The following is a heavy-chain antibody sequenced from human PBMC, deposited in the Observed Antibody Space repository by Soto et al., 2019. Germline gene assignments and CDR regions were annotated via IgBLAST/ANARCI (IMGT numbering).Heavy chain of an antibody. J-gene: IGHJ6*02. CDR2: IYYSGST. CDR1: GGSISSGDYY. V-gene: IGHV4-30-4*01. D-gene: IGHD3-10*01. Sequence: SETLSLTCTVSGGSISSGDYYWSWIRQPPGKGLEWIGYIYYSGSTYYNPSLKSRVTISVDTSKNQFSLELSSVTAADTAVYYCARDVVRGVPFYYGMDVWGQGTTVTVSS. CDR3: ARDVVRGVPFYYGMDV.